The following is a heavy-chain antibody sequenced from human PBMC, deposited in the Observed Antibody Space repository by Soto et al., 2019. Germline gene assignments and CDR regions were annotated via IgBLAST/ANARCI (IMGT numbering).Heavy chain of an antibody. D-gene: IGHD3-16*02. CDR1: GCPFSSYG. CDR3: ATDQSFHRNYYYGIDV. CDR2: ISPYNGNT. V-gene: IGHV1-18*01. J-gene: IGHJ6*02. Sequence: ASVKVSGKTSGCPFSSYGIGWVRQAPGQGLEWMGWISPYNGNTYYAQKFQGRVTMTTDTYTNTVYMELRSLRSDDTAVYYCATDQSFHRNYYYGIDVWGQGTTVTVSS.